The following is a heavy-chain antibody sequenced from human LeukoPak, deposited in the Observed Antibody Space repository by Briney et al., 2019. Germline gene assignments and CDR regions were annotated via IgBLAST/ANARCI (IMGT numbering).Heavy chain of an antibody. D-gene: IGHD2-15*01. J-gene: IGHJ4*02. CDR1: GGSISGYY. CDR3: ARDSDCSGGSCYFDY. Sequence: SETLSLTCTASGGSISGYYWSWIRQPPGKGLEWIGYIYYSGSTNYNPSPKSRVTISVDTSKNQFSLKLSSVTAADTAVYYCARDSDCSGGSCYFDYWGQGTLVTVSS. CDR2: IYYSGST. V-gene: IGHV4-59*01.